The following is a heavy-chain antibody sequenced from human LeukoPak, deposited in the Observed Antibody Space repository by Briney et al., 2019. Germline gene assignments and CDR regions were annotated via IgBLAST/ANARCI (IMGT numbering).Heavy chain of an antibody. V-gene: IGHV3-7*01. J-gene: IGHJ4*02. D-gene: IGHD6-13*01. CDR1: GFTFSNYW. CDR2: IKQDGSEK. CDR3: ARIGYRSSSFDY. Sequence: LSGGSLRLSCAASGFTFSNYWMSWVRQAPGKGLEWVANIKQDGSEKDYVDFMKGRFTISRDNAKNSVYLQVNSLRAEDTAVYHCARIGYRSSSFDYWGQGTLVTVSS.